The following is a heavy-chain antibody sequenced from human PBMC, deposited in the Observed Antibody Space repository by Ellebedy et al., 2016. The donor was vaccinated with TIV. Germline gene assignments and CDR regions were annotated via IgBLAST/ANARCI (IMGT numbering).Heavy chain of an antibody. V-gene: IGHV3-11*01. Sequence: GESLKISCAASGFTFRDYSMSWIRQAPGKGLEWVSYISDDGNAMSYAESVRGRFTISRDNANNSLYLQMNSLRAEDTAVYYCARRHGNLDHWGHGTLVTVSS. J-gene: IGHJ4*01. CDR1: GFTFRDYS. CDR3: ARRHGNLDH. CDR2: ISDDGNAM.